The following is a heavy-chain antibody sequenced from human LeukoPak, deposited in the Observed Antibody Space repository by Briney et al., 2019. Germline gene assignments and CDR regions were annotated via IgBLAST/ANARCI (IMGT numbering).Heavy chain of an antibody. V-gene: IGHV1-2*02. CDR1: GYTFTGYY. J-gene: IGHJ3*02. CDR2: INPNSGGT. D-gene: IGHD4-17*01. Sequence: EASVKVSCKASGYTFTGYYMHWVRQAPGQGLEWMGWINPNSGGTKYAQKFQGRVTMTRDTSISTAYMELSRLRSDDTAVYYCARDYRDNPENAFDIWGQGTMVTVSA. CDR3: ARDYRDNPENAFDI.